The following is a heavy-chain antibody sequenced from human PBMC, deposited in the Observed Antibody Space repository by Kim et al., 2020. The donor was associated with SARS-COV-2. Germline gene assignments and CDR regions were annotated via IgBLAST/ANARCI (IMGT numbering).Heavy chain of an antibody. Sequence: GGSLRLSCAASGFTFSTSWMNWVRQAPGKGLEWVANIKQDGSEKYYVDSVRGRFTVSRDNAKDSLFLQMNSLRAEDTAVYYCTRVSLGTLPDYWGQGTLVTVSS. V-gene: IGHV3-7*01. CDR3: TRVSLGTLPDY. CDR2: IKQDGSEK. D-gene: IGHD1-1*01. J-gene: IGHJ4*02. CDR1: GFTFSTSW.